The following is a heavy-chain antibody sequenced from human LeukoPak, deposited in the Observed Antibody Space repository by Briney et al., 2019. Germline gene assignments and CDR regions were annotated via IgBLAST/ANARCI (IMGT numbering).Heavy chain of an antibody. CDR3: ARGRASPTYYDFWSGYYY. Sequence: SETLSLTCAVYGGSFSGYYWSWIRQPPGKGLEWIGEINHSGSTNYNPSLKSRVTISVDTSKNQFSLKLSSVTAADTAVYYCARGRASPTYYDFWSGYYYWGQGTLVTVSP. J-gene: IGHJ4*02. CDR2: INHSGST. D-gene: IGHD3-3*01. CDR1: GGSFSGYY. V-gene: IGHV4-34*01.